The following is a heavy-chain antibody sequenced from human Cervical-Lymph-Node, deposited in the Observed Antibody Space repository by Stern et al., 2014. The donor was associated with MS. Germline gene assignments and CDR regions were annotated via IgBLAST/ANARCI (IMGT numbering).Heavy chain of an antibody. CDR3: ARRSGRFRDVVDG. Sequence: VQLVESGPGLVKPSETLSFTCSVSGGSISSGVYYWSWIRQPPGKGLEWVGHAHHSGSSDSHPSFRSRVTISVDTTKNQFSLIMRSVTAADTAVYYCARRSGRFRDVVDGWGQGTVVTGSS. V-gene: IGHV4-61*08. CDR2: AHHSGSS. D-gene: IGHD1-26*01. J-gene: IGHJ3*01. CDR1: GGSISSGVYY.